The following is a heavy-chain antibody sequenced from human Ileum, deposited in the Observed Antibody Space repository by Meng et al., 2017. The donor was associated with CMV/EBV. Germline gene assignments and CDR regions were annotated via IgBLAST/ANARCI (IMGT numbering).Heavy chain of an antibody. CDR2: IYRGDDK. Sequence: QIPFKESGPTLVKPTQTLTLTCTFSGFSPITNGEGVGWIRQPPGKALEWLALIYRGDDKRYSPSLNSRLSIAKDTSKNEVVLTMTNMGPVDTGTYYCAHFVGGYYPSRPDYWGQGTLVTVSS. V-gene: IGHV2-5*02. CDR3: AHFVGGYYPSRPDY. CDR1: GFSPITNGEG. J-gene: IGHJ4*02. D-gene: IGHD1-26*01.